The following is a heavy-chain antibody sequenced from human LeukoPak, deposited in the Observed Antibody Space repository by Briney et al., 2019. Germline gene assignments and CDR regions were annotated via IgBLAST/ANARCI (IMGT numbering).Heavy chain of an antibody. CDR2: INPNSGGT. CDR3: AREVGVVAHQGGWFDP. V-gene: IGHV1-2*06. CDR1: GYTFTGYY. Sequence: ASVKVSCKAAGYTFTGYYMHWVRQAPGQGLEWMGRINPNSGGTNYAQKFQGRVTMTRDTSISTAYMELTRLRSDDTAVYYCAREVGVVAHQGGWFDPWGQGTLATVSS. J-gene: IGHJ5*02. D-gene: IGHD2-2*01.